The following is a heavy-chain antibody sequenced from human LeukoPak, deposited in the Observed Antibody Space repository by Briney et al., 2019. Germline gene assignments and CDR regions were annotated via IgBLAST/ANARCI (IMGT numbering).Heavy chain of an antibody. Sequence: PGGSLRLSCAASGFTFSNYWMNWIRQAPGKGLEWVANIKEDGSEEYYVDSVKGRFTISRDNAKNSLYLQMNNLRAEDTAVYYCARDNGDYWGQGTLVTVSS. J-gene: IGHJ4*02. CDR3: ARDNGDY. V-gene: IGHV3-7*01. CDR2: IKEDGSEE. CDR1: GFTFSNYW.